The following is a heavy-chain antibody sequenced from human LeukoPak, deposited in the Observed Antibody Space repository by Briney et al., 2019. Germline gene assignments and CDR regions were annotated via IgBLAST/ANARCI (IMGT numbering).Heavy chain of an antibody. CDR2: ISYDGSNK. CDR1: GFTFSSYG. CDR3: AKDPSPYCSSTSCHYYFDY. J-gene: IGHJ4*02. D-gene: IGHD2-2*01. Sequence: GGSLRLSCAASGFTFSSYGMHWVRQAPGKGLEWVAVISYDGSNKYYADSVKGRFTISRDNSKNTLYLQMNSLRAEDTAVYHCAKDPSPYCSSTSCHYYFDYWGQGTLVTVSS. V-gene: IGHV3-30*18.